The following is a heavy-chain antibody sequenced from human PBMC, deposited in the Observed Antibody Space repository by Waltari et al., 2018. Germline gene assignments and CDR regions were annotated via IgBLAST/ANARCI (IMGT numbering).Heavy chain of an antibody. D-gene: IGHD6-19*01. J-gene: IGHJ4*02. CDR1: GYTFTSYD. V-gene: IGHV1-8*03. Sequence: QVQLVQSGAEVKKPGASVKVSCKASGYTFTSYDIHWVRQATGQGLEWMGGMNPTSGNTGYAHKFQGRVTITRNPSISTAYRGLSSPRSEDTAVYYCARVRDSSGWYEYYFDYWGQGTLVTVSS. CDR2: MNPTSGNT. CDR3: ARVRDSSGWYEYYFDY.